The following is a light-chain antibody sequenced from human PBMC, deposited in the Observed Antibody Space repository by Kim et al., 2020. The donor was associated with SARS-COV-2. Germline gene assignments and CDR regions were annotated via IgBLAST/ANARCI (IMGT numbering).Light chain of an antibody. Sequence: SVSPGESATLSCRPSQAVSSYLAWYQHKPGQAPRLLIYDASNRATGIPARFSGSGSGTDFTLTISSLEPEDVAVYYCQQRSNWYTFGQGTKLEI. V-gene: IGKV3-11*01. CDR1: QAVSSY. CDR3: QQRSNWYT. CDR2: DAS. J-gene: IGKJ2*01.